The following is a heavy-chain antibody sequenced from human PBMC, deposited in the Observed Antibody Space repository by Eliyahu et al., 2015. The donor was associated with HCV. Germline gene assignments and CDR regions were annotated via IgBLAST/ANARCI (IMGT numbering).Heavy chain of an antibody. CDR3: ARDNSVRGISGVFQH. V-gene: IGHV1-2*04. CDR2: INPNSGGT. Sequence: QVQLVXSGAEVKKPXASXKVSCXASGXPFIXYYFHWVRQAPGQGLEWMGWINPNSGGTNYAQKFQGWVTMTRDTSISTVYMELSRLRSDDTAVYYCARDNSVRGISGVFQHWGQGTLVTVSS. CDR1: GXPFIXYY. J-gene: IGHJ1*01. D-gene: IGHD7-27*01.